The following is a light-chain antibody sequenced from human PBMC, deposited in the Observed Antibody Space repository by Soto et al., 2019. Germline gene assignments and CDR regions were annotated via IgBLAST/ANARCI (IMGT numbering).Light chain of an antibody. CDR2: AAS. CDR3: QQYYSTRA. CDR1: QDISNY. Sequence: DIQMTQSPSSLSASVVDRVTITCRASQDISNYLAWYQQKPEKVPNLLIYAASTLQSGVPSRFSGGGSGTDFTLTISSLQAEDVAVYYCQQYYSTRAFGQGTKVAIK. J-gene: IGKJ1*01. V-gene: IGKV1-27*01.